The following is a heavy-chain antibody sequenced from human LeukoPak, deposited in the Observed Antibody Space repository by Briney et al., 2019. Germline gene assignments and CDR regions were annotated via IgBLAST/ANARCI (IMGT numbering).Heavy chain of an antibody. V-gene: IGHV1-2*02. D-gene: IGHD3-9*01. CDR2: INPNSGGT. Sequence: ASVKVSCKASGYTFTGYYMHWVRRAPGQGLEWMGWINPNSGGTNYAQKFQGRVTMTRDTSISTAYMELSRLRSDDTAVYYCARVDILTGYYKTDYWGQGTLVTVSS. J-gene: IGHJ4*02. CDR1: GYTFTGYY. CDR3: ARVDILTGYYKTDY.